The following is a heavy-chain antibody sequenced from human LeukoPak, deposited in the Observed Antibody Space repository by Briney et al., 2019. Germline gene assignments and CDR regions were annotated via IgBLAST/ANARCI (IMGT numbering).Heavy chain of an antibody. CDR1: GGSISSSSYY. J-gene: IGHJ3*02. Sequence: SETLSLTCTVSGGSISSSSYYWGWIRQPPGKGLEWIGYIDYSGSIYYNPSLKSRVTMSIDTSKNQFSLKLGSVTAADTAVYYCAHKFAGSYAFDIWGQGTMVTVSS. V-gene: IGHV4-39*07. CDR2: IDYSGSI. CDR3: AHKFAGSYAFDI.